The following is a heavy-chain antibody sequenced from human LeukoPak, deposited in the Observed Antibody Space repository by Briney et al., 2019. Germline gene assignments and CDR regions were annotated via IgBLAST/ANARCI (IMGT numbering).Heavy chain of an antibody. J-gene: IGHJ4*02. Sequence: ASVKVSCKASGYTFTGYYMHWVRQAPGQGLEWMGRINPNSGGTNYAQKFQGRVTMTRDTSISTAYMEQSRLRSDDTDVYYCARAPWNWNGAWSDYWGQGTLVTVSS. V-gene: IGHV1-2*05. CDR1: GYTFTGYY. D-gene: IGHD1-1*01. CDR3: ARAPWNWNGAWSDY. CDR2: INPNSGGT.